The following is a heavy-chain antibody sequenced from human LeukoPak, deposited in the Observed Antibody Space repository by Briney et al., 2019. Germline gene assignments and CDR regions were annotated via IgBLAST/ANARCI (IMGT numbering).Heavy chain of an antibody. D-gene: IGHD2/OR15-2a*01. Sequence: PSETLSLTCTVSGGSISSYQWSWIRQPPGKGLEWIGYISYSGFTNYNPSPKSRVTISLDTSKKQCSLKLASVTAAYTAGYDCAGHHPRNTVDFWGQGTLVTVSS. CDR2: ISYSGFT. V-gene: IGHV4-59*08. CDR3: AGHHPRNTVDF. CDR1: GGSISSYQ. J-gene: IGHJ4*02.